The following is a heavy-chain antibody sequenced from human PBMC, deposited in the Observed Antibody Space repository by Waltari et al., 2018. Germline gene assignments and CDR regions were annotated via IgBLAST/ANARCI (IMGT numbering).Heavy chain of an antibody. CDR3: ARFLGYESRYYYYGMDV. Sequence: EVQLVESGGGLVKPGGSLRLSCAASGFTFSSYSMNWVRQAPGKGLEWVSSISSSSSYIYYADSVKGRFTISRDNAKNSLYLQMNSLRAEDTAVYYCARFLGYESRYYYYGMDVWGQGTTVTVSS. D-gene: IGHD5-12*01. J-gene: IGHJ6*02. CDR2: ISSSSSYI. CDR1: GFTFSSYS. V-gene: IGHV3-21*01.